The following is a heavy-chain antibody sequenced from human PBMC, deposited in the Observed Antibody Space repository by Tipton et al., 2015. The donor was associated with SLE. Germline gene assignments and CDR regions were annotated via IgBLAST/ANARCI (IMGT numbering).Heavy chain of an antibody. D-gene: IGHD3-16*01. V-gene: IGHV4-39*07. CDR3: AAYVPTPGFMDV. J-gene: IGHJ6*03. CDR2: MYYGGST. CDR1: GASISSGSDF. Sequence: TLSLTCSVSGASISSGSDFWGWIRQPPGKGLEWIGNMYYGGSTFYNPSLKSRVSISVDTSKNQFSLKLSSVTAADTAVYYCAAYVPTPGFMDVWGKGTTVTVSS.